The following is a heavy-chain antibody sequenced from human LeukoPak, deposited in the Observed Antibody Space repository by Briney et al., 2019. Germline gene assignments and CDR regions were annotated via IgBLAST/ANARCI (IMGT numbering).Heavy chain of an antibody. V-gene: IGHV4-59*01. Sequence: SETLSLTCTVSGGSISSYYWSWIRQPPGKGLEWIGYIYYSGSTNYNPSLKSRVTISVDTSKNQFSLKLSPVTAADTAVYYCARDAPRGWFDPWGQGTLVTVSS. CDR2: IYYSGST. J-gene: IGHJ5*02. CDR3: ARDAPRGWFDP. CDR1: GGSISSYY.